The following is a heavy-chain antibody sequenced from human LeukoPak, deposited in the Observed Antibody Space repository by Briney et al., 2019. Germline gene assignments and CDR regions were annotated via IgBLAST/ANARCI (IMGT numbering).Heavy chain of an antibody. CDR1: GFMFSSYW. CDR2: IYGGGTT. V-gene: IGHV3-53*01. Sequence: GGSLRLSCAAFGFMFSSYWMTWVRQAPGKGLEWVSVIYGGGTTYYADSVKGRFTISRDNSKNTVYLQMNSLRAEDTAVYYCARGDNWFDPWGQGTLVTVSS. CDR3: ARGDNWFDP. J-gene: IGHJ5*02.